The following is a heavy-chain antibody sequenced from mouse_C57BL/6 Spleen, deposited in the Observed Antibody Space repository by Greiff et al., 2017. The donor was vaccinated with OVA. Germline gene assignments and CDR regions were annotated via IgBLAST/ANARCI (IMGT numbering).Heavy chain of an antibody. Sequence: EVQLVESGPGLVKPSQSLSLTCSVTGYSITSGYYWNWIRQFPGNKLEWMGYISYDGSNNYNPSLKNRISITRDTSKNQFFLKLNSVTTEDTATYYCARDSNSFDYWGQGTTLTVSS. CDR3: ARDSNSFDY. J-gene: IGHJ2*01. V-gene: IGHV3-6*01. CDR1: GYSITSGYY. CDR2: ISYDGSN. D-gene: IGHD2-5*01.